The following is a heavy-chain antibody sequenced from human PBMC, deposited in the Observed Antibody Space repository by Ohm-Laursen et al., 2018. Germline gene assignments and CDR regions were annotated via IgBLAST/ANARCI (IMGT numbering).Heavy chain of an antibody. D-gene: IGHD7-27*01. CDR1: GYSISSGYY. Sequence: SETLSLTCAVSGYSISSGYYWGWIRQPPGKGLEWIGYIYYSGSTIYTPSLKSRVTISVDTSKNQFSLKLSSVTAADTAVYYCARALGGYPISYYYGMDVWGQGTTVTVSS. CDR3: ARALGGYPISYYYGMDV. V-gene: IGHV4-61*01. J-gene: IGHJ6*02. CDR2: IYYSGST.